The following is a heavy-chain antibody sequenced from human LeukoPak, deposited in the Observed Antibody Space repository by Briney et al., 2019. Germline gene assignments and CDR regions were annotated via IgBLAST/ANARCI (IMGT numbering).Heavy chain of an antibody. CDR1: GFTFSSYG. D-gene: IGHD3-22*01. CDR3: AKDGKYYYDSSGYYLDY. V-gene: IGHV3-30*18. CDR2: ISYDGSNK. Sequence: GGSLRLSCAASGFTFSSYGMHWVRKAPGKGLEWVAVISYDGSNKYYADSVKGRFTISRDNSKNTLYLEMNSLRAEDTAVYYCAKDGKYYYDSSGYYLDYWGQGTLVTVYS. J-gene: IGHJ4*02.